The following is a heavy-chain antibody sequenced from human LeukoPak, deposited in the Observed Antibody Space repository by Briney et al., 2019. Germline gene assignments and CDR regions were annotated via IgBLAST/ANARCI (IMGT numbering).Heavy chain of an antibody. CDR2: IYYSGST. J-gene: IGHJ4*01. Sequence: PSETLSLTCTVSGDSISSGDYYWSRIPPRPGKGLEWGVYIYYSGSTYSNPSLKSRVTISVDTSKKHFSLKLSSVTATDTAVYYCARSFVVPATIFDHWGQGTLVTVSS. D-gene: IGHD2-2*01. V-gene: IGHV4-30-4*08. CDR3: ARSFVVPATIFDH. CDR1: GDSISSGDYY.